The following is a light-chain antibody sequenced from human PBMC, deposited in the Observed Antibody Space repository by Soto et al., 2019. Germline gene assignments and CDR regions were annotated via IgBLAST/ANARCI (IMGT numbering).Light chain of an antibody. CDR3: SSYTSGSTPYV. Sequence: QSVLTQPASVSGSPGQSITISCTGTSSDVGGYNYVSWYQQLPGKAPKPMISDVSNWPSGVSNRFSGSKSGNTASLTISGLQAEDEADYYCSSYTSGSTPYVFGTGTKVTVL. CDR1: SSDVGGYNY. CDR2: DVS. V-gene: IGLV2-14*01. J-gene: IGLJ1*01.